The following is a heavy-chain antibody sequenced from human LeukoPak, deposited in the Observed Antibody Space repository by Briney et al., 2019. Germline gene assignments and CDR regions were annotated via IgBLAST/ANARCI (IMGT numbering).Heavy chain of an antibody. V-gene: IGHV3-23*01. J-gene: IGHJ3*02. Sequence: GGSLRLSCAASGFTFSSYAMSWDRQAPGKGLEWVSAIRDSGASTFYADSVKGRSTISRDNSKNTLYLQMNSLRAEDTAVYYCAKEVAAVGVGAFDIWGQGTMVTVSS. D-gene: IGHD6-13*01. CDR3: AKEVAAVGVGAFDI. CDR2: IRDSGAST. CDR1: GFTFSSYA.